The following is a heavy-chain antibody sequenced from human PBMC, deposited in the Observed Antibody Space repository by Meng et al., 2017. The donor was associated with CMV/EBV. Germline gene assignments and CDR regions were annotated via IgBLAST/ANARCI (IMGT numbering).Heavy chain of an antibody. CDR1: GFTFSSYS. D-gene: IGHD3-9*01. Sequence: GGSLRLSCAASGFTFSSYSMNWVRQAPGKGLEWVSYISSSSSTIYYADSVKGRFTISRDNAKNSLYLQMNSLRAEDTAVYYCARDLPFGFLTRLDYWGQGTLVTVSS. V-gene: IGHV3-48*04. CDR2: ISSSSSTI. J-gene: IGHJ4*02. CDR3: ARDLPFGFLTRLDY.